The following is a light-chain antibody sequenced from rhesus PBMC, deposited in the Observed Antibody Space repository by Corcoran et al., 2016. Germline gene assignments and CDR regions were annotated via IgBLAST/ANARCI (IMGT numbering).Light chain of an antibody. CDR1: QGISSY. V-gene: IGKV1-32*02. J-gene: IGKJ2*01. CDR2: YAY. Sequence: DIQMSQSPSSLSASVGDRVTITCRASQGISSYLKWYQQNQGKAPTLLIYYAYSLASGVPSRLSGSGSGTEFTLTISSLQPKDFATYYCQQGNSNLHSFGQGTKVESK. CDR3: QQGNSNLHS.